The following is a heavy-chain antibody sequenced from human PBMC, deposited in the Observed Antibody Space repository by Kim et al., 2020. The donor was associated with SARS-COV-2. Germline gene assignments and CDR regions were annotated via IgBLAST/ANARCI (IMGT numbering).Heavy chain of an antibody. CDR1: GFIFDDYA. Sequence: GGSLRLSCAASGFIFDDYAMHWVRQAPGKGLEWVSGINWNSGNIDYADSVKGRFTISRDNAKNSLYLQMNSLRAEDTALYYCAKDLGTAVGTTNYWGQEPWSPSPQ. J-gene: IGHJ4*01. CDR2: INWNSGNI. CDR3: AKDLGTAVGTTNY. D-gene: IGHD6-13*01. V-gene: IGHV3-9*01.